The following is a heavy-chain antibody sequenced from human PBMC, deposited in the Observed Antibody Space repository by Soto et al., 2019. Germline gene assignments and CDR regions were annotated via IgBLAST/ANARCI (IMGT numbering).Heavy chain of an antibody. J-gene: IGHJ4*02. V-gene: IGHV1-2*04. CDR3: ATSRGFGDGPEVYYLDY. D-gene: IGHD2-8*01. CDR2: INPNSGDT. CDR1: GYTFTDFY. Sequence: QVQLVQSGAELKKPGASVKVSCKASGYTFTDFYIHWVRQAPGQGLEWMGWINPNSGDTNYAQNFQGWVTMTRDTSISTACMALSRLTSHDTAVFYCATSRGFGDGPEVYYLDYWGQGTLVTVSP.